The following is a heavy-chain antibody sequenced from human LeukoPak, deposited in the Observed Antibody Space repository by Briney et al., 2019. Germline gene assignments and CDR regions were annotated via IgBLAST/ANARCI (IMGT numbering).Heavy chain of an antibody. CDR1: GFTFSDYY. J-gene: IGHJ4*02. Sequence: GGSLRLSCAASGFTFSDYYMSWIRQAPGKGLEWVSYVSSSGSTIYYADSVKGRFTISRDNAKNSLYLQMNSLRAEDTAVYYCASQGYSYGRALTDYWGQGTLVTVSS. CDR2: VSSSGSTI. V-gene: IGHV3-11*01. D-gene: IGHD5-18*01. CDR3: ASQGYSYGRALTDY.